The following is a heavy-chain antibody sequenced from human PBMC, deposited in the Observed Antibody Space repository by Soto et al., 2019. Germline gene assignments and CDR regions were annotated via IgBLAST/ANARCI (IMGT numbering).Heavy chain of an antibody. CDR1: GGTFSSYT. D-gene: IGHD2-15*01. V-gene: IGHV1-69*02. J-gene: IGHJ6*02. CDR3: ARQGYCSGGSCEYYYYGMDV. CDR2: IIPILGIA. Sequence: QVQLVQSGAEVKKPGSSVKVSCKASGGTFSSYTISWVRQAPGQGLEWMGRIIPILGIANYAQKFQGRVTITADKSTSTAYMELSSLRSDDTAVYYCARQGYCSGGSCEYYYYGMDVWGQGTTVTVSS.